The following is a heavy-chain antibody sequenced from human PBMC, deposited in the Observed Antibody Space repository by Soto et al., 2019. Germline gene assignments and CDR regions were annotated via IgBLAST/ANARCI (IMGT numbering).Heavy chain of an antibody. D-gene: IGHD6-19*01. V-gene: IGHV4-34*01. Sequence: SETLSLTCAVYGGSFSGYYWSWIRQPPGKGLEWIGEINHSGSTNYNPSLKSRVTISVDTSKNQFSLKLSSVTAADTAVYYCARGTQQWRKGYYYYYMDVWGKGTTVTVS. CDR2: INHSGST. J-gene: IGHJ6*03. CDR3: ARGTQQWRKGYYYYYMDV. CDR1: GGSFSGYY.